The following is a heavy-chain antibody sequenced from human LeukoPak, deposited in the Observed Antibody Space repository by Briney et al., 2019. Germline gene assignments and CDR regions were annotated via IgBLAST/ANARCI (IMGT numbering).Heavy chain of an antibody. V-gene: IGHV3-30*18. D-gene: IGHD1-26*01. J-gene: IGHJ4*02. Sequence: GGSLRLSCAASGFTFSSYGMHWVRRAPGKGLEWVAVISYDGSNKYYADSVKGRFTISRDNSKNTLYLQMNSLRAEDTAVYYCAKDQIDWEWELLIGSFDYWGQGTLVTASS. CDR3: AKDQIDWEWELLIGSFDY. CDR1: GFTFSSYG. CDR2: ISYDGSNK.